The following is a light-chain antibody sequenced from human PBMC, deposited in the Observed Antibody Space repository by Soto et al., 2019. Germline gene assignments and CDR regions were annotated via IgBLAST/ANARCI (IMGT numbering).Light chain of an antibody. V-gene: IGLV2-11*01. CDR3: CSYGGFNTPYV. J-gene: IGLJ1*01. CDR2: DVT. CDR1: SSDVGGYDY. Sequence: QSVLTQPRSVSGSPGQSVTISCTGTSSDVGGYDYVSWFQHHPGKVPKLMIYDVTKRPSGVPDRFSASKSGNTASLTISGLQAEDEADYYCCSYGGFNTPYVFATGTKVTVL.